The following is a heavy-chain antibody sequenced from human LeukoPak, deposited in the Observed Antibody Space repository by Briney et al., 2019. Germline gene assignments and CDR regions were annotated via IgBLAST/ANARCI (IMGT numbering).Heavy chain of an antibody. J-gene: IGHJ6*02. CDR2: ISAYNGNT. CDR3: ARVPALWFGELPAVYYGMDV. D-gene: IGHD3-10*01. CDR1: GYTFTSYG. Sequence: GASVKVSCKASGYTFTSYGISWVRQAPGQGLEWMGWISAYNGNTNYAQKLQGRVTMTTDTSTSTAYMELRSLRSDDTAVYYCARVPALWFGELPAVYYGMDVWGQGTTVTVSS. V-gene: IGHV1-18*01.